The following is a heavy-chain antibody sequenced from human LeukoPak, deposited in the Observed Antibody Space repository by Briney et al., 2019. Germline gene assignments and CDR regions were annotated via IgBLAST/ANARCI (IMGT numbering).Heavy chain of an antibody. D-gene: IGHD5-12*01. CDR2: IYPDDSDT. V-gene: IGHV5-51*01. J-gene: IGHJ4*02. CDR1: GYSFTSYW. CDR3: ARKSYTGYDSPDYFDY. Sequence: GESLKISCQGSGYSFTSYWIGWVRQLPGKGLEWMGIIYPDDSDTRYSPSFQGQVTISADKSIGTAYLQWSSLKASDTAMYYCARKSYTGYDSPDYFDYWGQGTLVTVSS.